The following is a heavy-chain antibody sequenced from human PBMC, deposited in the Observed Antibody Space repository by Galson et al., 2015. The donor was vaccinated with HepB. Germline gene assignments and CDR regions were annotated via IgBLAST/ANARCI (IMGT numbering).Heavy chain of an antibody. CDR1: GGSISSCY. J-gene: IGHJ4*02. D-gene: IGHD1-26*01. Sequence: ETLSLTCTVSGGSISSCYWSWIRQPPGKGLEWIGYIYYSGSTNYNPSLKSRVTISLDTSNNQFSLKLTSVTAADTAIYYCARDRPGSGNYNNSFDYWGQGTLVTVSS. CDR3: ARDRPGSGNYNNSFDY. CDR2: IYYSGST. V-gene: IGHV4-59*01.